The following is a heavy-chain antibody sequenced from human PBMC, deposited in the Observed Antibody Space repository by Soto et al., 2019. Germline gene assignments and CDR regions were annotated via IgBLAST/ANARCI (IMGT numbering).Heavy chain of an antibody. J-gene: IGHJ6*02. CDR1: GGSLSSYY. CDR2: IYYSGST. V-gene: IGHV4-59*08. D-gene: IGHD3-10*01. Sequence: SETLSLTWTVAGGSLSSYYWSWIRQPPGKGLEWIGYIYYSGSTNYNPSLKSRVTISVDTSKNQFSLKLSSVTAADTAVYYCARLVPLMVRGVIIKDYYYGMDVWGQGTTVTVSS. CDR3: ARLVPLMVRGVIIKDYYYGMDV.